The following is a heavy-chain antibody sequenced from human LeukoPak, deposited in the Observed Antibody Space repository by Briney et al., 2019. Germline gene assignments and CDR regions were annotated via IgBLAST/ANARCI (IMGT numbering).Heavy chain of an antibody. CDR1: GYPFINYG. D-gene: IGHD2-2*01. CDR2: ISAYNGNT. J-gene: IGHJ4*02. Sequence: ASVKVSCKASGYPFINYGFHWVRQAPGQGLEWMGWISAYNGNTNYAQKLQGRVTMTTDTSTSTAYMELRSLRSDDTAVYYCARDPIPERYCSSTSCRYYFDYWGQGTLVTVSS. CDR3: ARDPIPERYCSSTSCRYYFDY. V-gene: IGHV1-18*01.